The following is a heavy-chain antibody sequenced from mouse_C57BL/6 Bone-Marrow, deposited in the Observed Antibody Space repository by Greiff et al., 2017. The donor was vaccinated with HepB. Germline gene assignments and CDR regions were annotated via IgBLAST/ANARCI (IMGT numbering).Heavy chain of an antibody. V-gene: IGHV1-19*01. CDR3: ARRIYDYARY. D-gene: IGHD2-4*01. CDR1: GYTFTDYY. J-gene: IGHJ2*01. Sequence: VQLQQSGPVLVKPGASVKMSCKASGYTFTDYYMNWVKQSHGKSLEWIGVINPYNGGTSYNQKFKGKATLTVDKSSSTAYMELNSLTSEDSAVYYCARRIYDYARYWGQGTTLTGSS. CDR2: INPYNGGT.